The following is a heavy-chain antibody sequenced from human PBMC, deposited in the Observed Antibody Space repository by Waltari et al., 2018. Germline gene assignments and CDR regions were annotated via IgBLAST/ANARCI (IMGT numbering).Heavy chain of an antibody. J-gene: IGHJ4*02. V-gene: IGHV3-74*01. CDR3: ARARDYYDSEDFFDY. CDR1: GFTFRSHW. CDR2: MSGCGGGI. D-gene: IGHD3-22*01. Sequence: EVQLVESGGGLVQPGGSLRLSCAASGFTFRSHWMHWVRQVPGKGLVWGSRMSGCGGGIRYADSVKGRFTISRDNAKSTIHLQMNSLRAEDTAIYYCARARDYYDSEDFFDYWSQGTLVTVAS.